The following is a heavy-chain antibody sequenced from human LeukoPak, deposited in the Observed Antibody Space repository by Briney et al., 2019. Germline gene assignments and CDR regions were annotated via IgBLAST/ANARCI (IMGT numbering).Heavy chain of an antibody. CDR2: VVDSGGST. CDR1: GFTVSTNS. D-gene: IGHD5-24*01. Sequence: GGSLRLSCTVSGFTVSTNSMSWVRQAPGKGLEWVSTVVDSGGSTYHAVSVKGRFTISRDNSKNTLYLQMNSLRAEDTAIYYCAKWLRVATTFFDYWGQGTLVTVSS. CDR3: AKWLRVATTFFDY. J-gene: IGHJ4*02. V-gene: IGHV3-23*01.